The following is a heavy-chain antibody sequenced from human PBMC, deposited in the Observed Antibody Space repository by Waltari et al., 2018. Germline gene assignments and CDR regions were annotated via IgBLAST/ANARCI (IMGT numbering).Heavy chain of an antibody. CDR3: ARWLVTIFGVVIIDNWFDP. CDR2: IIPIFGTA. Sequence: QVQLVQSGAEVMKPGSSVKVSCKASGGTFSSYAISWVRQAPGQGLEGMGGIIPIFGTANYAQKFQGRVTITADESTSTAYMELSSLRSEDTAVYYCARWLVTIFGVVIIDNWFDPWGQGTLVTVSS. V-gene: IGHV1-69*01. D-gene: IGHD3-3*01. J-gene: IGHJ5*02. CDR1: GGTFSSYA.